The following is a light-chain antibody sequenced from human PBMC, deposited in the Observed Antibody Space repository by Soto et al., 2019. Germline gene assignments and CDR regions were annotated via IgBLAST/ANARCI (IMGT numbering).Light chain of an antibody. Sequence: SYELTQPPSVSVAPGKTARITCGGNKIGSYNVHWYQQKPGQAPVLVIYSDSDRPSGIPERFSGSNSGNTATLTISGVEAGDGADYYCQVWDSSSGAVVFGGGTKLTVL. J-gene: IGLJ2*01. V-gene: IGLV3-21*04. CDR1: KIGSYN. CDR3: QVWDSSSGAVV. CDR2: SDS.